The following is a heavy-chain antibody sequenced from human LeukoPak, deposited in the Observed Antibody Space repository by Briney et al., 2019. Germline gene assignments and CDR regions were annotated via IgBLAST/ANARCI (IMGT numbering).Heavy chain of an antibody. V-gene: IGHV3-11*05. J-gene: IGHJ4*02. CDR1: GFTFNDYY. CDR2: ISSSSSYT. D-gene: IGHD6-13*01. Sequence: NPGGSLRLSCAASGFTFNDYYMSWIRQAPGKGLEWVSYISSSSSYTNYADSVKGRFTISRDNAKNSLYLQMNSLRAEDTAVYYCVRVLHSSSWYCPDYWGQGTLVTVSS. CDR3: VRVLHSSSWYCPDY.